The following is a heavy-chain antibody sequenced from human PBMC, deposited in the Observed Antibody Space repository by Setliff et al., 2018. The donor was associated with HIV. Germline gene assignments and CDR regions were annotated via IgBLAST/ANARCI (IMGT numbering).Heavy chain of an antibody. V-gene: IGHV4-34*01. D-gene: IGHD6-19*01. CDR3: ARDLGAVAGYYFDY. CDR2: INHSGST. J-gene: IGHJ4*02. CDR1: GGSFSGYY. Sequence: SETLSLTCAVYGGSFSGYYWSWIRQPPGKGLEWIGEINHSGSTNYNPSLKSRVTISVDTSKNQFSLKLSSVTAADTAVYYCARDLGAVAGYYFDYWGQGTLVTVSS.